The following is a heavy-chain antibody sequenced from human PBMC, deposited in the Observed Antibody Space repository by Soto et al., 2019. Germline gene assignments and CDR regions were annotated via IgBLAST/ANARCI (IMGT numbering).Heavy chain of an antibody. Sequence: GGSLRLSCAASGFKFGTSGMHWVRQAPGKGLECVALVWDDGSKKQYSDSVKGRFIISRDNSNNTLYLQMSSLRAEDTAIYYCARGREGVYGDYFRSYFDYWGQGVRVTVSS. J-gene: IGHJ4*02. D-gene: IGHD4-17*01. V-gene: IGHV3-33*08. CDR2: VWDDGSKK. CDR3: ARGREGVYGDYFRSYFDY. CDR1: GFKFGTSG.